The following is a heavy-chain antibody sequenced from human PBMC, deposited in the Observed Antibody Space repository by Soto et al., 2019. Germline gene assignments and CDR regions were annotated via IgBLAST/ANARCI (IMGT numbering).Heavy chain of an antibody. D-gene: IGHD5-18*01. V-gene: IGHV4-59*01. CDR1: GGSISSYY. J-gene: IGHJ4*02. CDR2: IYYSGST. CDR3: ARGRGDTAMAWYY. Sequence: HVQLQESGTGLVKPSETLSLTCTVSGGSISSYYWSWIRQSPGKGLEWIGYIYYSGSTKYNPYLKSRVTISVATTKNQFSLKLSSVTAADTAVYYCARGRGDTAMAWYYWGQGTLVTVSS.